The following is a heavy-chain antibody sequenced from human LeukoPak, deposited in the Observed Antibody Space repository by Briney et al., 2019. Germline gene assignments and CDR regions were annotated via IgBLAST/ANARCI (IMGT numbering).Heavy chain of an antibody. CDR2: IIPIFGTA. CDR3: ARGRSSGWYRDFQH. J-gene: IGHJ1*01. D-gene: IGHD6-19*01. CDR1: GGTFSSYA. V-gene: IGHV1-69*01. Sequence: SVKVSCKASGGTFSSYAISWVRQAPGQGLEWMGGIIPIFGTANYAQKFQGRVTITADESTGTAYMELSSLRSEDTAVYYCARGRSSGWYRDFQHWGQGTLVTVSS.